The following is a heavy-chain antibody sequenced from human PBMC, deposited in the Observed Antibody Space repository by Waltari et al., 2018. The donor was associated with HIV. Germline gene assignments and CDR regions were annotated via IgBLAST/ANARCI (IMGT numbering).Heavy chain of an antibody. CDR1: RGTFNTYG. CDR2: IIPIFGTS. D-gene: IGHD3-3*01. J-gene: IGHJ5*02. Sequence: QVQLMQSGAEVKRPGSSVTVSCKASRGTFNTYGIAWVRQAPGQGLVWMGGIIPIFGTSNYAPQFDGRLTLSADESTTTAYMDLTDLTYDDTAVYFCAWTRVKTPQVDSLFDPWGRGTLVTV. CDR3: AWTRVKTPQVDSLFDP. V-gene: IGHV1-69*01.